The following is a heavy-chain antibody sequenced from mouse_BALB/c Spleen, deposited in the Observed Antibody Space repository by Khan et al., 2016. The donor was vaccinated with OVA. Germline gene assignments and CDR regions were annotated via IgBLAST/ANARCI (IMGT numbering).Heavy chain of an antibody. CDR1: GHTFTNYG. CDR2: INTYTGEP. CDR3: ARPPYFSYAMDN. Sequence: QIQLVQSGPELKKPGETVKISCKASGHTFTNYGMNWVKQAPGKGLKWMGWINTYTGEPTYADDFNGRFAFSLENSASTAYLQINNLKNEDTATXFCARPPYFSYAMDNWGQGTSVTVSS. D-gene: IGHD2-10*01. V-gene: IGHV9-3-1*01. J-gene: IGHJ4*01.